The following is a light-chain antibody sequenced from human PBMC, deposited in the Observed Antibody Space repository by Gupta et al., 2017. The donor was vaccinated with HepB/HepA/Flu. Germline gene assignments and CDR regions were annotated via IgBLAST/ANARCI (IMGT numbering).Light chain of an antibody. CDR3: CSYTSSSTWV. V-gene: IGLV2-14*03. CDR2: DVS. Sequence: SPLPPPASLSRSPGPSLTISCTGASSDVGGYKYVSWYQQHPGKAAKLMIYDVSNRPPGGANRFSGSKSGNTASLTISGRQEEEEADYYCCSYTSSSTWVFGGGTKLTVL. CDR1: SSDVGGYKY. J-gene: IGLJ3*02.